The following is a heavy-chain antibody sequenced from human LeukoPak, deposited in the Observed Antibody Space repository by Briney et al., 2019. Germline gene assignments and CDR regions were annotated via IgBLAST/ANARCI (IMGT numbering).Heavy chain of an antibody. CDR3: ARDRRIAVAGDAFDI. CDR2: IYYSGST. J-gene: IGHJ3*02. CDR1: GGSISSYY. D-gene: IGHD6-19*01. V-gene: IGHV4-59*01. Sequence: SETLSLTCTVSGGSISSYYWSWIRQPPGKGLEWIGYIYYSGSTNYNPSLKSRVTISVDTSKNQFSLKLSSVTAADTAVYYCARDRRIAVAGDAFDIWGQGTMVTVSS.